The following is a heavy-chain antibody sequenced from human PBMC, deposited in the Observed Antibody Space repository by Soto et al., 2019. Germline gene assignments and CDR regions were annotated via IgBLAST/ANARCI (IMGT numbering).Heavy chain of an antibody. CDR1: GGTFSSYA. CDR3: ARYVPAAGYYYGLDV. D-gene: IGHD2-2*01. Sequence: QVQLVQSGAEVKKPGSSVKVSCTASGGTFSSYAIRWVRQAPGQGLEWMGGIIPILGKANYAQKFQGRVTITADESTSTAYMEVSSLGSDATPVYYCARYVPAAGYYYGLDVWGQGTTVTVSS. CDR2: IIPILGKA. J-gene: IGHJ6*02. V-gene: IGHV1-69*12.